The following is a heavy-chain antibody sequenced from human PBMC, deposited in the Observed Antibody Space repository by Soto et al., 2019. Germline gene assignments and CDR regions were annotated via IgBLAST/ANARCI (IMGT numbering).Heavy chain of an antibody. CDR1: GFTFDDYA. Sequence: EVQLVESGGGLVQPGRSLRLSCAASGFTFDDYAMHWVRQAPGKGLEWVSGISWNSGSIGYADSVKGRFTISRDNAKNSLYLQMNSLRAEDTALYYCAKDTDSVVVPAASSYFDYWGQGTLVTVSS. CDR2: ISWNSGSI. CDR3: AKDTDSVVVPAASSYFDY. J-gene: IGHJ4*02. V-gene: IGHV3-9*01. D-gene: IGHD2-2*01.